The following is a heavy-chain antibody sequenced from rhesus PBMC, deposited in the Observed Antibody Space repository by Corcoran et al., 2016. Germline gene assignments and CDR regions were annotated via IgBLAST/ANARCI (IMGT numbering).Heavy chain of an antibody. Sequence: EVQLVQSGAEVKKPGASVKISCKASGYTFTDYYLHWVRQAPGKGLEWMGGFVPEDGEAIHAQKFQDRVTITAETSTDTAYMKLSSLRSEDTAVYYCATSLTGDRYFDYWGQGVLVTVSS. CDR1: GYTFTDYY. CDR2: FVPEDGEA. CDR3: ATSLTGDRYFDY. V-gene: IGHV1-111*02. D-gene: IGHD7-45*01. J-gene: IGHJ4*01.